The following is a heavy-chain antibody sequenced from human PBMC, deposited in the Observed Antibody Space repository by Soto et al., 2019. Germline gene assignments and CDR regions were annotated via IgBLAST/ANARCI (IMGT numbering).Heavy chain of an antibody. D-gene: IGHD3-10*01. CDR1: GFTFSSYW. J-gene: IGHJ5*02. Sequence: EVQLVESGGGLVQPGGSLRLSCAASGFTFSSYWMHWVRQPPGKGLVWVSRINSDGRSTRYADSVKGRFTISRDNAKNTVYLQMNSLRAEDTAVYYCARDSSGSGSYPNNWFDPWGQGTLVTVAS. CDR3: ARDSSGSGSYPNNWFDP. V-gene: IGHV3-74*01. CDR2: INSDGRST.